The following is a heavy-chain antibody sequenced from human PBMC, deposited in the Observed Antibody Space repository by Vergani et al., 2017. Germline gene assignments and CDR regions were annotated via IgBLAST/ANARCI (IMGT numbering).Heavy chain of an antibody. D-gene: IGHD6-13*01. CDR2: ISWNSGSI. Sequence: VQLQESGPGLVKPSETLSLTCTVSGGSISSYYWSWVRQAPGKGLEWVSGISWNSGSIGYADSVKGRFTISRDNAKNSLYLQMNSLRAEDTAVYYCARDIYGIAAAGTLFDYWGQGTLVTVSS. V-gene: IGHV3-9*01. J-gene: IGHJ4*02. CDR1: GGSISSYY. CDR3: ARDIYGIAAAGTLFDY.